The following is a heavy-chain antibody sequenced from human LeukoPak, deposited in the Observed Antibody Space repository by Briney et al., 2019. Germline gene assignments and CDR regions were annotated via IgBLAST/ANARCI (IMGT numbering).Heavy chain of an antibody. Sequence: PSETLSLTCAVYGGSFSGYYWSWIRQPPGKGLEWIGEINHSGSTNYNPSLKSRVTISVDTSKNQFSLKLSSVTAADTAVYYCARGPGELGGDYFDYWGQGTLVTVSS. CDR3: ARGPGELGGDYFDY. CDR2: INHSGST. CDR1: GGSFSGYY. V-gene: IGHV4-34*01. J-gene: IGHJ4*02. D-gene: IGHD3-16*01.